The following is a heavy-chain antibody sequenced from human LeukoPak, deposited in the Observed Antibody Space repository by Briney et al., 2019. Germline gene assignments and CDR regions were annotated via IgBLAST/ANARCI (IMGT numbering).Heavy chain of an antibody. D-gene: IGHD6-25*01. J-gene: IGHJ4*02. Sequence: PSETLSLTGTVSGGSISSYYWSWIRQPPGKGLEWIGYIYYSGSTNYNPSLKSRVTISVDTSKNQFSLNLSSVTAADTALYYCAKSPGGNIDYWGQGTLVTVSS. CDR3: AKSPGGNIDY. CDR1: GGSISSYY. V-gene: IGHV4-59*12. CDR2: IYYSGST.